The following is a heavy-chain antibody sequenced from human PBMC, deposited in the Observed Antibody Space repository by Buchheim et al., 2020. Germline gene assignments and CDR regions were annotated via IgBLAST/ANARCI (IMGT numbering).Heavy chain of an antibody. CDR3: AKDLSIVQGLDVGGMDV. CDR1: GFTFSSYA. D-gene: IGHD2/OR15-2a*01. Sequence: EVQLLESGGGLVQPGGSLRLSCAASGFTFSSYAMSWVRQAPGKGLEWVSAISGSGGCTYYADSVKGRFTISRDNSKNTLYLQRNSLRAEDTAVYYCAKDLSIVQGLDVGGMDVGGQGNT. CDR2: ISGSGGCT. V-gene: IGHV3-23*01. J-gene: IGHJ6*02.